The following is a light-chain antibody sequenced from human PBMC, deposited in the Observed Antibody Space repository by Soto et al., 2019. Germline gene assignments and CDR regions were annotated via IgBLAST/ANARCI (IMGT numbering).Light chain of an antibody. V-gene: IGLV2-14*01. Sequence: QSALTQPASVSGSPGQSITISCTGTSNDVGGYNYVSWCQQHPGKAPKLMIYDVNNRPSGVSNRFSGSRSGNTASLTISGLQAEDEADYYCTSYTSSSTLEVFGTGTKVTVL. J-gene: IGLJ1*01. CDR3: TSYTSSSTLEV. CDR1: SNDVGGYNY. CDR2: DVN.